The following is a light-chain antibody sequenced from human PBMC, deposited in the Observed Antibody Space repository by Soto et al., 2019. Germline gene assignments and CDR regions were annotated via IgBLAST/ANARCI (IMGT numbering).Light chain of an antibody. CDR2: GAS. Sequence: DIPLTQSPPSLSASVGDRVTITCRAGQTIAGYLNWYQQKQGKSPRLLIHGASTLESGVPFRFSASGSGTGFTLTISGLQPEDFATYYCQQTYSVLGTFGQGTKVEIK. CDR1: QTIAGY. J-gene: IGKJ1*01. V-gene: IGKV1-39*01. CDR3: QQTYSVLGT.